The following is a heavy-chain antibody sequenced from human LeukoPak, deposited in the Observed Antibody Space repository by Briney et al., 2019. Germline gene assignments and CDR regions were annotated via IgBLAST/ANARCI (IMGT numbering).Heavy chain of an antibody. CDR3: ARDRTARGYSGYDGGLYYYYYYMDV. J-gene: IGHJ6*03. CDR1: GFTFSSFG. D-gene: IGHD5-12*01. Sequence: GGSLRLSCAASGFTFSSFGIHWVRQAPGKGLEWVAFIRYDGSNKYYADSVKGRFTISRDNPKNTLYLQMNSLRAEDTAVYYCARDRTARGYSGYDGGLYYYYYYMDVWGKGTTVTVSS. V-gene: IGHV3-30*02. CDR2: IRYDGSNK.